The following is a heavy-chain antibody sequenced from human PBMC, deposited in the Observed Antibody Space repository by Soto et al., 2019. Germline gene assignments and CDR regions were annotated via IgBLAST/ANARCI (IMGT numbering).Heavy chain of an antibody. CDR3: ARGGSTDFYGLLDL. D-gene: IGHD3-16*01. Sequence: EVQLVESGGASVQPGGSLRLSCAASGFSLSKYWMHWLRQAPGRGLEWVSRVNGDGSSTSYADSVSGRFIISRDNAKNTVFLQLGSLRADETARYYCARGGSTDFYGLLDLWGQGTQVIVSS. V-gene: IGHV3-74*01. CDR1: GFSLSKYW. J-gene: IGHJ5*02. CDR2: VNGDGSST.